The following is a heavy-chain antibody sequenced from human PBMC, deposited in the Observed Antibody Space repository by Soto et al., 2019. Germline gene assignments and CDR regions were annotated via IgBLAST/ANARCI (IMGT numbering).Heavy chain of an antibody. Sequence: PGESLKISCKGSGYSFTSYWIGWVRQMPGKGLEWMGIIYPGDSDTRYSPSFQGQVTISADKSISTAYLQWSSLKASDTAMYYCERNPIISFVGDTVTGYYGMDVWGQGTTVTVSS. CDR3: ERNPIISFVGDTVTGYYGMDV. CDR2: IYPGDSDT. D-gene: IGHD1-26*01. CDR1: GYSFTSYW. J-gene: IGHJ6*02. V-gene: IGHV5-51*01.